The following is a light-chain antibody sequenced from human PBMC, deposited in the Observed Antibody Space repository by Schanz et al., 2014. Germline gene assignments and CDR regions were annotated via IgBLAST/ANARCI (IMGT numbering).Light chain of an antibody. CDR3: HQYNSYPWT. Sequence: AIRITQSPSSLSASTGDRVTITCRASQGISSYLAWYQQKPGKAPKLLIYAASTLQSGVPSRFSGSGSGTDFTLTISSLQPEDFATYYCHQYNSYPWTFGQGTKVEIK. CDR2: AAS. V-gene: IGKV1-8*01. CDR1: QGISSY. J-gene: IGKJ1*01.